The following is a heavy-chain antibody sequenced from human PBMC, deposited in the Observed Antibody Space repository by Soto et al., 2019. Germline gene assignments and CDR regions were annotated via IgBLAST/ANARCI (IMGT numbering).Heavy chain of an antibody. Sequence: PGGSLRLSCAASGFTVSSNYMSWVRQAPGEGLEWVSVIYSGGSTYYADSVKGRFTISRDNSKNTLYLQMNSLRAEDTAVYYCARDNGIAVAGTYYYGMDVWGQGTTVTVSS. CDR1: GFTVSSNY. CDR2: IYSGGST. J-gene: IGHJ6*02. D-gene: IGHD6-19*01. V-gene: IGHV3-53*01. CDR3: ARDNGIAVAGTYYYGMDV.